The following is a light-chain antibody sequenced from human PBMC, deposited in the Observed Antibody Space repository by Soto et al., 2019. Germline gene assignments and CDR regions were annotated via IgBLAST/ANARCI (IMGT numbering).Light chain of an antibody. J-gene: IGLJ1*01. V-gene: IGLV2-14*01. CDR2: EVT. CDR1: SSDVGGYNY. Sequence: QSVLTQPASVSGSPGQSITISCTGTSSDVGGYNYVSWYQQHPDKAPKLIIYEVTNRPSGVSNRFSGSKSGNTASLTISGLQAEDDADYYCSSYTSRSTLGVFATGTKVTVL. CDR3: SSYTSRSTLGV.